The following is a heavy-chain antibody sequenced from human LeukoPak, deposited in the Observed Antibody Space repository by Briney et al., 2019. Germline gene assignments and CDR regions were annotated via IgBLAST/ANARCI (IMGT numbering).Heavy chain of an antibody. CDR1: GFTFSGYA. V-gene: IGHV3-23*01. J-gene: IGHJ4*02. CDR3: ARSRSGSVAGTSDY. D-gene: IGHD6-19*01. CDR2: VSTDGDT. Sequence: GGSLRLSCAASGFTFSGYAMSWVRQAPGKGLEWVSSVSTDGDTYYTDSVKGRFTISRDVSRNTLFLQMISLRAEDTALYYCARSRSGSVAGTSDYWGQGTLVIVSS.